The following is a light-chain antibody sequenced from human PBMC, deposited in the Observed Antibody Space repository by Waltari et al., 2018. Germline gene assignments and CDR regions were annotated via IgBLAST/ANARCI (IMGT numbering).Light chain of an antibody. V-gene: IGKV1-5*03. CDR2: KTS. J-gene: IGKJ1*01. CDR3: QQYNSYPAT. Sequence: DIQMTQSPSTLSASVGDRGTISCRASQSISTWVAWYQQKPGKAPNLLIYKTSILESEVPSRFSGSGSGTEFTLTITSLQPDDLATYYCQQYNSYPATFGQGTKVEIK. CDR1: QSISTW.